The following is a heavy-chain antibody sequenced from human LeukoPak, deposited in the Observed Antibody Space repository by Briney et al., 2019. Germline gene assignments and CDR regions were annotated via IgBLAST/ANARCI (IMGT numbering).Heavy chain of an antibody. CDR1: GYTFTSYY. J-gene: IGHJ6*03. D-gene: IGHD3/OR15-3a*01. CDR2: INPSGGST. Sequence: ASVKVSCKAFGYTFTSYYMHWVRQAPGQGLEWMGIINPSGGSTSYAQKFQGRVTMTRDMSTSTVYMELSSLRSEDTAVYYCARGPPVDEYYYYYYYMDVWGKGTTVTVSS. V-gene: IGHV1-46*01. CDR3: ARGPPVDEYYYYYYYMDV.